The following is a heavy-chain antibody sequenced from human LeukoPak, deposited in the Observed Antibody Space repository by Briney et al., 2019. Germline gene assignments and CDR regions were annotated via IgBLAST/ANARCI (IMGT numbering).Heavy chain of an antibody. D-gene: IGHD4-23*01. CDR3: ASPAGGGNSAWTDAFDI. Sequence: PRRSLRLSCRASRFSFSDYDMHWVRQAPGKGLEWVAVISYDGSRKHYGDSVKGRFTISRHNSKNTLYLQMNSLRAEDTAVYYCASPAGGGNSAWTDAFDIWGQGTMVTVSS. CDR1: RFSFSDYD. J-gene: IGHJ3*02. CDR2: ISYDGSRK. V-gene: IGHV3-30*03.